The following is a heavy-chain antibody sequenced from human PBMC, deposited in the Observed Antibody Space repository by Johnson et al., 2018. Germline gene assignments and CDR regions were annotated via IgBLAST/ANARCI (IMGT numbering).Heavy chain of an antibody. J-gene: IGHJ6*03. CDR2: IGTAGDT. Sequence: VQLVQSGGGLVKXGGSLRLSCAASEFTFSDYHMSWIRQATGKGLEWVSAIGTAGDTYYPGSVKGRFTISRENAKNSLYLQMNSLRAGDTAVYYCARGGSPNYYYMDVWGKGTTVTVSS. D-gene: IGHD2-15*01. CDR1: EFTFSDYH. V-gene: IGHV3-13*01. CDR3: ARGGSPNYYYMDV.